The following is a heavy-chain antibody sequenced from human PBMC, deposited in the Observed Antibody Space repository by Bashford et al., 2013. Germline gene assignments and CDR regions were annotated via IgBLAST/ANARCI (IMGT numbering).Heavy chain of an antibody. Sequence: VASVKVSCKASGYGTSSDTSTSYGFSWVRQAPGQALEWMGWISTYNGNTIYAQKFQGRVTLTTDRATNTAYMELRRLTSDDTAVYFCARGGPGDYYYNGLGRRGAKGTTVHRL. CDR1: GYGTSSDTSTSYG. V-gene: IGHV1-18*01. J-gene: IGHJ6*02. CDR2: ISTYNGNT. CDR3: ARGGPGDYYYNGLGRR.